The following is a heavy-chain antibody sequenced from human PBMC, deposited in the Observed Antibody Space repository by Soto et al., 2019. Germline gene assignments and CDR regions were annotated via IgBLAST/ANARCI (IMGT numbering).Heavy chain of an antibody. D-gene: IGHD6-13*01. Sequence: PSETLSLTCAVYGGSFSGYYWSWIRQPPGKGLEWIGEINHSGSTNYNPSLKSRVTISVDTSKNQFSLKLSSVTAADTAVYYCARQQLWLYYYYYGMDVWGQGTTVTDSS. V-gene: IGHV4-34*01. CDR2: INHSGST. CDR1: GGSFSGYY. CDR3: ARQQLWLYYYYYGMDV. J-gene: IGHJ6*02.